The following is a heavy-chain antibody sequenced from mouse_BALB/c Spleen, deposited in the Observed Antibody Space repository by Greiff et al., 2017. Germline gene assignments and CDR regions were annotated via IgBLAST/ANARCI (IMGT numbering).Heavy chain of an antibody. D-gene: IGHD3-3*01. V-gene: IGHV1-69*02. Sequence: QVQLKQPGAELVRPGASVKLSCKASGYTFTSYWINWVKQRPGQGLEWIGNIYPSDSYTNYNQKFKDKATLTVDKSSSTAYMQLSSPTSEDSAVYYCTRAGRYAMDYWGQGTSVTVSS. CDR2: IYPSDSYT. CDR1: GYTFTSYW. CDR3: TRAGRYAMDY. J-gene: IGHJ4*01.